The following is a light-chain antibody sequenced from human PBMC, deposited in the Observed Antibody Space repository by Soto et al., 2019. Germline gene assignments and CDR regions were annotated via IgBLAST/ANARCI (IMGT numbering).Light chain of an antibody. CDR1: QSISTW. J-gene: IGKJ1*01. V-gene: IGKV1-5*03. CDR2: SAS. CDR3: QQYYSYPQK. Sequence: IQMTHSPSTLSASVGDRVTITCRPSQSISTWLAWYQQKPGKAPKLLIYSASDLESGVPSRFSGSGSGTDFTLTISCLQSEDFATYYCQQYYSYPQKFGQGTKVDI.